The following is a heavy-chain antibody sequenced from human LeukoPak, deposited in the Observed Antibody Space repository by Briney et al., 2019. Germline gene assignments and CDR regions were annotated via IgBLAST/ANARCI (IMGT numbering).Heavy chain of an antibody. V-gene: IGHV3-48*04. CDR3: VRAFNGNSYGYGF. CDR1: GFSFSSYN. J-gene: IGHJ4*02. D-gene: IGHD5-18*01. Sequence: PGGSLRLSCAASGFSFSSYNMNWVRQAPGKGLGWVSYISATTGKIYYADSVKGRFTISRDNSKNELYLQLNSLRGEDTAVYYCVRAFNGNSYGYGFWGQGTLVTVSS. CDR2: ISATTGKI.